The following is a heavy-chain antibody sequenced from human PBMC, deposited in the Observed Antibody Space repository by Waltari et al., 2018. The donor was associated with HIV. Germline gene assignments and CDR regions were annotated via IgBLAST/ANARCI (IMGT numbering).Heavy chain of an antibody. Sequence: QVQLLESGGGGVQPGKSLRPSCAASGFTSSTYGMHWVRPAPGKGLEWVTVISYYGDNKYYVDSVKGRFTISRDNAKNSLYLQMNSLRAEDTAVYYCARDLYSSGWGYFDYWGQGTLVTVSS. CDR3: ARDLYSSGWGYFDY. J-gene: IGHJ4*02. CDR1: GFTSSTYG. V-gene: IGHV3-30*03. D-gene: IGHD6-19*01. CDR2: ISYYGDNK.